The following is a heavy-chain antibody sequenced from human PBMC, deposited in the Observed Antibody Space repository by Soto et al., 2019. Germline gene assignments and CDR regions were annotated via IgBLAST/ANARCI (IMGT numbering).Heavy chain of an antibody. Sequence: EVQLVQSGAEVKKTGESLKISCQASGYTFSDFWIGWVRQMPGKGLEWIGMVYPGDSETRYSPSFQGQVTISADRSNTTAHLQWSSLKASDTAIYFCARDYGVVIEFDYWGQGTLLTVSS. D-gene: IGHD3-3*01. V-gene: IGHV5-51*01. CDR1: GYTFSDFW. J-gene: IGHJ4*02. CDR2: VYPGDSET. CDR3: ARDYGVVIEFDY.